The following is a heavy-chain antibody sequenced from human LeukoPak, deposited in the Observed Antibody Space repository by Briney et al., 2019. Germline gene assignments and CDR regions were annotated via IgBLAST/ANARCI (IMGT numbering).Heavy chain of an antibody. V-gene: IGHV4-61*02. J-gene: IGHJ6*03. Sequence: PSETLSLTCTVSGGSISSGSYYWSWIRQPAGKGLEWIGRIYTSGSTNYNPSLKSRVTISVDTSKNQFSLKLSSVTAADTAVYYCARGEMATITSYYYYYMDVWGKGTTVTISS. CDR1: GGSISSGSYY. D-gene: IGHD5-24*01. CDR3: ARGEMATITSYYYYYMDV. CDR2: IYTSGST.